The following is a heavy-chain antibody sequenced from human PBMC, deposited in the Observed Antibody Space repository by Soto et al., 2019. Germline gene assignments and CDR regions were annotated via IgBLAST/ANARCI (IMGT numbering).Heavy chain of an antibody. V-gene: IGHV3-74*01. CDR2: IDSDGSST. Sequence: PGGSLRLSCAASGFTFSDYWMNWVRQAPGKGLEWVSRIDSDGSSTSYADSVKGRFTISRDNAKNTLYLQMNSLRAEDTAVYYCLLPIPCGGYCYIPLDYWGTGTLGTVSS. J-gene: IGHJ4*02. D-gene: IGHD2-21*02. CDR3: LLPIPCGGYCYIPLDY. CDR1: GFTFSDYW.